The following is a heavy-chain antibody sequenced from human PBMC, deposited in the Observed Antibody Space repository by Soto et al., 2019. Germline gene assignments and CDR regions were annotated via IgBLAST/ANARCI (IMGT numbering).Heavy chain of an antibody. D-gene: IGHD3-10*01. Sequence: PGGSLRLSCAASGFTFSSYSMNWVRQAPGKGLEWVSYISSSSSTIYYADSVKGRFTISRDNAKNSLYLQMNSLRAEDTAVYYCAISMVRGVNRNWFDPWGQGTLVTVSS. CDR2: ISSSSSTI. CDR1: GFTFSSYS. CDR3: AISMVRGVNRNWFDP. J-gene: IGHJ5*02. V-gene: IGHV3-48*04.